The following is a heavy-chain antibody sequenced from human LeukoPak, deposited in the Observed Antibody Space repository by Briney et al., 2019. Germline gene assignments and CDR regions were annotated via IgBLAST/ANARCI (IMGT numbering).Heavy chain of an antibody. J-gene: IGHJ4*02. V-gene: IGHV3-7*01. CDR1: GFTFTSHW. Sequence: PGGSLRLSCAASGFTFTSHWMSWVRQAPGKGLEWVARMNREGSEQYYVDSVKGRFTISRDNAKTSLYLEMNSLRAEDTAVYYCARDATYCTNGVCYTRFDYWGQGTLVTVSS. CDR2: MNREGSEQ. D-gene: IGHD2-8*01. CDR3: ARDATYCTNGVCYTRFDY.